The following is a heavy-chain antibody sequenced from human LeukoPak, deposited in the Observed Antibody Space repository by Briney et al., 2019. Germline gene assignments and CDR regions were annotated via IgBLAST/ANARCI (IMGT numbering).Heavy chain of an antibody. D-gene: IGHD3-9*01. V-gene: IGHV1-18*01. Sequence: GASVKVSCKASGYTFTSYGISWVRQAPGQGLEWMGWISAYNGNTNYAQKLQGRVTMTTDTSTSTAYMELRSLRSDDTAVYYCARGWPGRGYFDWPLRHWGQGTLVTVSS. J-gene: IGHJ4*02. CDR2: ISAYNGNT. CDR1: GYTFTSYG. CDR3: ARGWPGRGYFDWPLRH.